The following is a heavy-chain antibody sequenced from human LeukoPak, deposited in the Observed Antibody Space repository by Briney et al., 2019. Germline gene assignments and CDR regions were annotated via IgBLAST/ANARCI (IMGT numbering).Heavy chain of an antibody. CDR2: ISYDGSNK. CDR3: AKDPGFIDF. V-gene: IGHV3-30*01. Sequence: GGSLRLSCAASGFTFSSYAMHWVRQAPGKGLEWVAVISYDGSNKYYADSVKGRFTISRDNSKNTLYLQMNSLRAEDTAVYYCAKDPGFIDFWRQGTLVSVSS. CDR1: GFTFSSYA. J-gene: IGHJ4*02.